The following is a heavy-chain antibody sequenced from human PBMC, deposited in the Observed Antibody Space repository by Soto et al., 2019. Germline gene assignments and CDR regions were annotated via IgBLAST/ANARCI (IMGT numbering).Heavy chain of an antibody. D-gene: IGHD1-26*01. V-gene: IGHV4-4*07. CDR1: GGSISSSY. Sequence: QVQLQESGPGLVKPSETLSLTCSVSGGSISSSYWSWIRQPAGKGLEWIGRIYISGNTNYNPSLKSRVTMSVDTSKNQFSLKLRSVTAADTAVYYCARDKGVGAATNWFDPWGQGSLVTVSS. J-gene: IGHJ5*02. CDR3: ARDKGVGAATNWFDP. CDR2: IYISGNT.